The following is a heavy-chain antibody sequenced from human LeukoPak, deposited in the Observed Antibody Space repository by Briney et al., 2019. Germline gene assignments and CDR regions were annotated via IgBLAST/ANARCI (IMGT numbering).Heavy chain of an antibody. CDR1: GYTFTGYY. CDR2: INPNSGGT. V-gene: IGHV1-2*02. CDR3: ARDDVEYSSSSGNLFDP. J-gene: IGHJ5*02. D-gene: IGHD6-6*01. Sequence: ASVKDSCKASGYTFTGYYMHWVRQAPGQGLEWMGWINPNSGGTNYAQKFQGRVTMTRDTSISTAYMELSRLRSDDTAVYYCARDDVEYSSSSGNLFDPWGQGTLVTVSS.